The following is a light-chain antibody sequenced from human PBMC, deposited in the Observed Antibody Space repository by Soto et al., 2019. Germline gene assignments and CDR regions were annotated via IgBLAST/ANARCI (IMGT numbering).Light chain of an antibody. V-gene: IGKV3-15*01. CDR3: QQSYSTLT. CDR2: GTS. CDR1: QSVNGH. Sequence: EIVVTQSPATLSVSPGERATLSCRVSQSVNGHLAWYQQRPGQAPRLLIYGTSTRATDVPLRFSGGGSGTEFTLTISSLQSEDFATYYCQQSYSTLTFGPGTKVDIK. J-gene: IGKJ3*01.